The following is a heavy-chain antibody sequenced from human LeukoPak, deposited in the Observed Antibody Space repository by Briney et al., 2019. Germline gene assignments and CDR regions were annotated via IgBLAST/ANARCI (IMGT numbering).Heavy chain of an antibody. Sequence: SETLSLTCIVSGDSIRIYYWSWIRQSPGEGLEWIGYIHYSGNTFSNPALKSRVTISIDTPKNQFSLQLRSVTAEDTAVYFCARHADGYNSGFLDFWGPGTMVTVSS. CDR1: GDSIRIYY. V-gene: IGHV4-59*08. J-gene: IGHJ3*01. CDR3: ARHADGYNSGFLDF. CDR2: IHYSGNT. D-gene: IGHD5-24*01.